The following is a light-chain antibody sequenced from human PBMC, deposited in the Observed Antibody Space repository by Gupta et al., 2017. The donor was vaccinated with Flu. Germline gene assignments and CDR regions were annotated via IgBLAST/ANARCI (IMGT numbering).Light chain of an antibody. CDR3: QQYRDWPACS. Sequence: IVMTQSPGALSVSPGERVTLSCRAGHDVGTNLAWYQQRPGQAPRLLSDAASRRPTGIPARVRGSGSGTECCLTISNLQSEDVAAYQWQQYRDWPACSCGQGNRREI. V-gene: IGKV3D-15*01. CDR1: HDVGTN. CDR2: AAS. J-gene: IGKJ2*04.